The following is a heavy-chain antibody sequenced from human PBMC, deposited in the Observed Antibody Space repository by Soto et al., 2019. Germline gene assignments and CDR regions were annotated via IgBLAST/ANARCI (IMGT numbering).Heavy chain of an antibody. CDR3: ARVRGTDGKRYFDY. J-gene: IGHJ4*02. CDR1: GGSMRAYY. V-gene: IGHV4-59*07. CDR2: TYYSGST. Sequence: SDTLSLTCTVSGGSMRAYYWNWMRQPPGKGLQWIGYTYYSGSTTYNPSLKSRVTISVDSSKNQFSMKLDSVTPADTAVYYCARVRGTDGKRYFDYWGPGTLVTVSS. D-gene: IGHD6-13*01.